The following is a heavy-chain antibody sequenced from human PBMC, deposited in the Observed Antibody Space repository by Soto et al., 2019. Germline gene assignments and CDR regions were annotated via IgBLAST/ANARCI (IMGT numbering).Heavy chain of an antibody. CDR2: ISGSGGSA. J-gene: IGHJ4*02. D-gene: IGHD6-19*01. CDR3: AKYSSGWYYPFDY. CDR1: GFTFSSYA. Sequence: GGSLRLSCAASGFTFSSYAMSWVPQAPGKGLEWVSAISGSGGSAYYADSVKGRFTISRDNSKNTLYLQMNSLRAEDTAVYYCAKYSSGWYYPFDYWGQGTLVTVSS. V-gene: IGHV3-23*01.